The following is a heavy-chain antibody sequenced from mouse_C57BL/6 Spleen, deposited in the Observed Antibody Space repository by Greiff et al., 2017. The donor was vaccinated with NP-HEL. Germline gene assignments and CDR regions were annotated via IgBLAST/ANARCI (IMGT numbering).Heavy chain of an antibody. CDR3: ARDYGWAMDY. J-gene: IGHJ4*01. CDR2: IYPYNGGT. D-gene: IGHD1-2*01. V-gene: IGHV1S29*02. Sequence: VQLKQSGPELVKPGASVKISCKASGYTFTDYNMHWVKQSHGKSLEWIGYIYPYNGGTGYNQKFKSKATLTVDNSSSTAYMELRSLTSEDSAVYYCARDYGWAMDYWGQGTSVTVSS. CDR1: GYTFTDYN.